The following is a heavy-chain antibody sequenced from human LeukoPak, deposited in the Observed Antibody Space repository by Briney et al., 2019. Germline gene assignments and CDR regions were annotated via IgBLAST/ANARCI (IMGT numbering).Heavy chain of an antibody. D-gene: IGHD4-11*01. Sequence: GGSLRLSCAASGFTFSSYSMNWVRQAPGKGLEWVSSISSSSSYIYYADSVKGRFTISRDNAKNSLYLQMNSLRAEDTAVYSCARVLMDAQGYSKSAYWGQGTLVTVSS. CDR1: GFTFSSYS. CDR3: ARVLMDAQGYSKSAY. CDR2: ISSSSSYI. V-gene: IGHV3-21*01. J-gene: IGHJ4*02.